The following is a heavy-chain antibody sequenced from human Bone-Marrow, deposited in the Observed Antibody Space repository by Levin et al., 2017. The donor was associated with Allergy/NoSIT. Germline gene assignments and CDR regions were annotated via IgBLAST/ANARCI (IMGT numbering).Heavy chain of an antibody. D-gene: IGHD7-27*01. CDR2: ISWDSGSI. CDR3: AKFWGSDRDYFDY. V-gene: IGHV3-9*01. J-gene: IGHJ4*02. CDR1: GFTFDDYA. Sequence: SLKISCAASGFTFDDYAMHWVRQAPGKGLEWVSGISWDSGSIGYADSVKGRFTISRDNAKNSLYLQMNSLRAEDTALYYCAKFWGSDRDYFDYWGQGTLVTVSS.